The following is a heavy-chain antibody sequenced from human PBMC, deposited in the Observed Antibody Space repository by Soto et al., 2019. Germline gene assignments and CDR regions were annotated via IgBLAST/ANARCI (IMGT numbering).Heavy chain of an antibody. D-gene: IGHD6-19*01. CDR2: IYYTGNT. V-gene: IGHV4-59*08. CDR1: RGSIGSYY. Sequence: HVQLQESGPGLVKPSETLSLTCTVSRGSIGSYYWSWIRQPPGKGLELSGYIYYTGNTNYNPSLKSRVTISVDTPKNQFSLRLSSVTAADKAVYYCARPVSYSSGWYAFDIWGQGTMVTVSS. J-gene: IGHJ3*02. CDR3: ARPVSYSSGWYAFDI.